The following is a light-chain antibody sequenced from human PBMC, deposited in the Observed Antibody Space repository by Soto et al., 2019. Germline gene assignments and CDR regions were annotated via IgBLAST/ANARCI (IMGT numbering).Light chain of an antibody. CDR2: GAS. Sequence: TQSPATLSVSPGERATLSCRASQSLTSNLAWYQQKPGQAPRLLIYGASTRATDIPARFSGSGSGTEFTLTISSLQSEDFAVYYCQQYNNWPPGVTFGQGTRLEI. V-gene: IGKV3-15*01. J-gene: IGKJ5*01. CDR3: QQYNNWPPGVT. CDR1: QSLTSN.